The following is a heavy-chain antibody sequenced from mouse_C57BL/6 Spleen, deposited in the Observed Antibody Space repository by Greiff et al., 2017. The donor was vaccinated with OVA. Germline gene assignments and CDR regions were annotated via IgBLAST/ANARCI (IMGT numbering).Heavy chain of an antibody. J-gene: IGHJ4*01. CDR3: ARSDYYGSSYRYYAMDY. D-gene: IGHD1-1*01. V-gene: IGHV1-80*01. CDR2: IYPGDGDT. Sequence: QVQLQQSGAELVKPGASVKISCKASGYAFSSYWMTWVKQRPGKGLEWIGQIYPGDGDTNYNGKFKGKATLTADKSSSTAYMQLSSLTSEDSAVYFCARSDYYGSSYRYYAMDYWGQGTSVTVSS. CDR1: GYAFSSYW.